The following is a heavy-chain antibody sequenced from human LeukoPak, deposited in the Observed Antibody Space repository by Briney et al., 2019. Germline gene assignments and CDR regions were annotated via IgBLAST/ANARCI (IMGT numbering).Heavy chain of an antibody. CDR1: GFTVSSNY. CDR3: ARTSGSRALYYYGMDV. J-gene: IGHJ6*02. D-gene: IGHD3-10*01. Sequence: GGSLRLSCAASGFTVSSNYMSWVRQAPGKGLEWVSVIYSGGSTYYADSVKGRFTISRDNSKNTLYLQMNRLRAEDTAVYYCARTSGSRALYYYGMDVWGQGTTVTVSS. V-gene: IGHV3-53*01. CDR2: IYSGGST.